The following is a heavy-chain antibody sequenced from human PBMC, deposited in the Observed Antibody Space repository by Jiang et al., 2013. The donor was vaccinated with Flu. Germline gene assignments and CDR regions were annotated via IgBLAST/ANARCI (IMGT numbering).Heavy chain of an antibody. J-gene: IGHJ4*02. V-gene: IGHV3-30*02. D-gene: IGHD5-24*01. CDR1: GLRLSNYG. CDR2: IRHDGRYE. Sequence: VQLVESGGGVVQPGGSLRLSCAASGLRLSNYGLHWVRQAPGKGLEWVTFIRHDGRYEYYGDSVQGRFIVSRDNSKNTLYLQMNSLKPEDTAVYYCAKLTLDGYISPSGDDWGQGTLVTVSS. CDR3: AKLTLDGYISPSGDD.